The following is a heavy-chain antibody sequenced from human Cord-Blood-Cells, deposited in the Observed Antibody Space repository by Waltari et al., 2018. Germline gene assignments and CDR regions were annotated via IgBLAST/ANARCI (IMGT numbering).Heavy chain of an antibody. J-gene: IGHJ4*02. D-gene: IGHD2-15*01. V-gene: IGHV4-30-2*01. CDR2: IYHSGST. CDR1: GGSISSGGYS. Sequence: QLQLQESGSGLVKPSQTLSLTCAVPGGSISSGGYSWSWIRKPPGKGLEWIGYIYHSGSTYYNPSLKSRVTISVDRSKNQFSLKLSSVTAADTAVYYCARVGFFGGYFDYWGQGTLVTVSS. CDR3: ARVGFFGGYFDY.